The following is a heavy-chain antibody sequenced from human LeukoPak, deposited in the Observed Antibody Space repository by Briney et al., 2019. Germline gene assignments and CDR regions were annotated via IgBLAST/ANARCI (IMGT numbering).Heavy chain of an antibody. J-gene: IGHJ5*02. CDR3: ARHLIQSGVVGGSNWFDP. CDR1: GGSISSSSYY. CDR2: IYYSGST. Sequence: SETLSLTCTVSGGSISSSSYYWGWIRQPPGKGLEWIGSIYYSGSTYYNPSLKSRVTISVDTSKNQFSLKLSSVTAADTAVYYCARHLIQSGVVGGSNWFDPWGQGTLVTVSS. D-gene: IGHD2-15*01. V-gene: IGHV4-39*01.